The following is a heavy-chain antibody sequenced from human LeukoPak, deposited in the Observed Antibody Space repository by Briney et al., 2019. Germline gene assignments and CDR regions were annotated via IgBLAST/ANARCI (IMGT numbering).Heavy chain of an antibody. CDR2: IHPHGIF. J-gene: IGHJ3*01. CDR1: GGSCDDYY. V-gene: IGHV4-34*01. Sequence: SETLSLTCDVSGGSCDDYYCSWIRQPPGKGLEWIGEIHPHGIFYYNSSLMSRVTISIDTSKSQFSLKLTSVTSADTAVYSCARLLDNDISGDPDTFDVWGQGTTVIVSS. CDR3: ARLLDNDISGDPDTFDV. D-gene: IGHD3-22*01.